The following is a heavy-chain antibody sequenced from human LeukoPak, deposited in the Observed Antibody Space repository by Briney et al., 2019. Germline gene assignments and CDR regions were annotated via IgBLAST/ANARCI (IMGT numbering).Heavy chain of an antibody. CDR2: ISGSGGST. CDR1: GFTFSSYA. J-gene: IGHJ4*02. V-gene: IGHV3-23*01. CDR3: AKDRHGSGAEFDY. D-gene: IGHD3-10*01. Sequence: GGSLRLSCAASGFTFSSYAMSWVRQAPGKGLEWVSAISGSGGSTYYADSVKGRFTISRDNSKNTLYLQMNRLRAEETAVYYCAKDRHGSGAEFDYWGQGTLVTVYS.